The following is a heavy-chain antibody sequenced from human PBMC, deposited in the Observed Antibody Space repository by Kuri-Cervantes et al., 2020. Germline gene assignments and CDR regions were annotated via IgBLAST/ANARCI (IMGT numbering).Heavy chain of an antibody. CDR2: ISGSGGST. J-gene: IGHJ5*02. V-gene: IGHV3-23*01. D-gene: IGHD1-20*01. CDR3: ARGITGNWFDP. Sequence: GESLNISFAASGFTFSSYAMSWVRQAPGKGLEWVSAISGSGGSTYYADSVKGRFTISRDNSKNTLYLQMNSLRAEDTAVYYCARGITGNWFDPWGQGTLVTVSS. CDR1: GFTFSSYA.